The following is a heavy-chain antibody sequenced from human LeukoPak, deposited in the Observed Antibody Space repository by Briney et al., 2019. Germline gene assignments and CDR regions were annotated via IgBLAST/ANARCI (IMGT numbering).Heavy chain of an antibody. J-gene: IGHJ6*03. V-gene: IGHV3-73*01. CDR3: TSPREKKWNYYYMDV. D-gene: IGHD1-26*01. Sequence: GGSLRLSCAASGFTFSGSAMHWVRQASGKGLEWVGRIRSKANSYATAYAASVKGRFTISRDDSKNTAYLQMNSLKTEDTAVYYCTSPREKKWNYYYMDVWGKGTTVTVSS. CDR1: GFTFSGSA. CDR2: IRSKANSYAT.